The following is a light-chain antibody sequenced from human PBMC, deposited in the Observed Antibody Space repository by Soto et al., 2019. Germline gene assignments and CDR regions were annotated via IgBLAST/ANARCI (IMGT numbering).Light chain of an antibody. V-gene: IGKV1-5*01. J-gene: IGKJ2*01. Sequence: IQMTQSPSTLSASVGDRVTITCRASQTISNYLAWYQHKPRKAPKLLIYDVSTLESGVPSRFSGSGSGTEFTLTISSLQPDDFATYYCHQYNSYLYTFGQGTKLEIQ. CDR1: QTISNY. CDR2: DVS. CDR3: HQYNSYLYT.